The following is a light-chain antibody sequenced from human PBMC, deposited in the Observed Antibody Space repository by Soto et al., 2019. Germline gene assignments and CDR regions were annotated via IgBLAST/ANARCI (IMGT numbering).Light chain of an antibody. V-gene: IGKV3-15*01. CDR2: RAS. CDR3: QQRSNWPIT. J-gene: IGKJ5*01. CDR1: QSVSSN. Sequence: EILMTQSPATLSVSAGERAPLSCGASQSVSSNLAWYQQKPGQAPRLLIYRASTRATGIPARYSGSGFGTDFTLTISSLEPEDFAVYYCQQRSNWPITFGQGTRLEIK.